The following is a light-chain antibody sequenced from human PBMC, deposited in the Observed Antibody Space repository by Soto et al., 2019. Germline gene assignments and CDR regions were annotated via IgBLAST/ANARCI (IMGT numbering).Light chain of an antibody. CDR2: AAS. J-gene: IGKJ5*01. Sequence: DIQMTQSPSSVSASVGDRVTITCRASQDIGSWLAWYQQKPGKAPDLLIYAASSLQSGVPSRFDGSGSGTDFTLTISSLQPEDFATYYCQQGGSFPITSGQGTRLEIK. V-gene: IGKV1-12*01. CDR3: QQGGSFPIT. CDR1: QDIGSW.